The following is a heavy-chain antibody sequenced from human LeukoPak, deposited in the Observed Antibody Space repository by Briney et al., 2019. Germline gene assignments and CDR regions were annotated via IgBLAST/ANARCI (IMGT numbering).Heavy chain of an antibody. V-gene: IGHV1-24*01. CDR3: ASYDSGSYVGLYYYYYMDV. Sequence: ASVKVSCKVSGYTLTELSMHWVRQAPGKGLEWMGGFDPEDGETIYAQKFQGRVTMTEDTSTDTAYMELSSLRSEDTAVYYCASYDSGSYVGLYYYYYMDVWGKGTTVTVSS. CDR1: GYTLTELS. J-gene: IGHJ6*03. CDR2: FDPEDGET. D-gene: IGHD3-10*01.